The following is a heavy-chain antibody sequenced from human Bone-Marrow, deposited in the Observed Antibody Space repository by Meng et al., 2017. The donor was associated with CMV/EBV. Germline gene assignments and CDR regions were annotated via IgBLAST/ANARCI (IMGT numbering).Heavy chain of an antibody. J-gene: IGHJ4*02. D-gene: IGHD4-23*01. V-gene: IGHV3-74*01. Sequence: GESLKISCAVSGFTFSNYWMHWVCQAPGKGLVWVSRTNSDGSNIIYADSVKGRFTISTDNAKNTLYLQMNSLRAEDTAVYYCARDKFRGPVDWGQGTLVTVSS. CDR3: ARDKFRGPVD. CDR1: GFTFSNYW. CDR2: TNSDGSNI.